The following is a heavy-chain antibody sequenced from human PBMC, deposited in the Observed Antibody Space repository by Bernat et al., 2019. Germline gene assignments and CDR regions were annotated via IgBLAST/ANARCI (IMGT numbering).Heavy chain of an antibody. CDR3: ARGGDYALGGYYYYGMDV. CDR1: GFTFSSYG. Sequence: QVQLVESGGGVVQPGRSLRLSCAASGFTFSSYGMHWVRQAPGKGLEWVAVIWYDGSNKYYADSVKGRFTISRDNSKNTLYLQMNSLRAEDTAVYYCARGGDYALGGYYYYGMDVWGQGTTVTVSS. J-gene: IGHJ6*02. D-gene: IGHD4-17*01. V-gene: IGHV3-33*01. CDR2: IWYDGSNK.